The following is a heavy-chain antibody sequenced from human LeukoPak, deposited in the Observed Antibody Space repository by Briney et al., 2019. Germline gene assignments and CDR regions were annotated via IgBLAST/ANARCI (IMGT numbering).Heavy chain of an antibody. V-gene: IGHV3-7*01. CDR1: GFTFTNFW. CDR3: ARDRLHYGEYEKTFDY. CDR2: IMEDGTKT. Sequence: QAGGSLTLSCAASGFTFTNFWMSWVRQAPGKGLEWVANIMEDGTKTYYVDSVKGRFTISRDNAKKSLYLQMNSLRAEDSAVYYCARDRLHYGEYEKTFDYWGQGTLVTVSS. J-gene: IGHJ4*02. D-gene: IGHD4-17*01.